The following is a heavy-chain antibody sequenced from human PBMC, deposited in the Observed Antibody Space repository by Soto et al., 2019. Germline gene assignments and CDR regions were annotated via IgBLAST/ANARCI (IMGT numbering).Heavy chain of an antibody. Sequence: GVSLRLSCAASGFTFSTYHMNWVRQAPGKGLEWVSYIHSGGSRIYYADSVKGRFTISRDNAKNSLYLQMNSLRAEDTAVYYCARDGSTVTTNYHYAMDVWGQGTTGTVS. D-gene: IGHD4-17*01. CDR2: IHSGGSRI. CDR3: ARDGSTVTTNYHYAMDV. V-gene: IGHV3-48*03. CDR1: GFTFSTYH. J-gene: IGHJ6*02.